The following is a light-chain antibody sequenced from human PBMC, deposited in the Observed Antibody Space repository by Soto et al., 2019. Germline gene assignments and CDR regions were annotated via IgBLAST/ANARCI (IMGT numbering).Light chain of an antibody. Sequence: TQSPSCLAASVGSRLTLTCRASRNVSIYLNWYQHKPGKGPTLLIHATSNLQIGVPSRFSGSGSGTEFTLTISSLEPEDFGTYYCQQSYKMPSFGQGTRLEIK. CDR3: QQSYKMPS. J-gene: IGKJ5*01. CDR2: ATS. V-gene: IGKV1-39*01. CDR1: RNVSIY.